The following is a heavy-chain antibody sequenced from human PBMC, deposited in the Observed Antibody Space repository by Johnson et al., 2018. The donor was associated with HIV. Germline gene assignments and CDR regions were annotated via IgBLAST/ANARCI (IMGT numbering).Heavy chain of an antibody. D-gene: IGHD6-6*01. CDR2: ISYDGSNK. Sequence: QVQLVESGGGVVQPGRSLRLSCAASGFTFSSYGMHWVRQAPGKGLEWVAVISYDGSNKYYADSVKGRFTISRDNYKNTLYLQMNSLRAEDPSVYYCARDPPPPGALVHVFDLWGQGTMVTVSS. J-gene: IGHJ3*01. V-gene: IGHV3-30*03. CDR3: ARDPPPPGALVHVFDL. CDR1: GFTFSSYG.